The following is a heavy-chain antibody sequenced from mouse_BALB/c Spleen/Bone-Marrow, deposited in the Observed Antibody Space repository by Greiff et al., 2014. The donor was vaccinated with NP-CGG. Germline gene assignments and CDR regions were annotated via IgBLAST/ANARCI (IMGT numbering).Heavy chain of an antibody. CDR3: ARKGYTGYFDV. V-gene: IGHV2-2*02. Sequence: VKVEESGPGLVKPSQSLSITRTVSGFSLTTYGLHWVRQSPGKGLEWLGVIWSGGGTDYNAAFISRLIITKDNSKSQVFFKMNSLQTNDTAMYYCARKGYTGYFDVWGAGTTVPVSS. CDR2: IWSGGGT. CDR1: GFSLTTYG. D-gene: IGHD2-2*01. J-gene: IGHJ1*01.